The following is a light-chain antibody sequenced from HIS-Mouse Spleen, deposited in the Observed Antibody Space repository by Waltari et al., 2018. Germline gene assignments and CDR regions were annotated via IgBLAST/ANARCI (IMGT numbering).Light chain of an antibody. CDR1: SSNIGSNY. Sequence: QSVLTQPPSASGTPGQRVTISCSGSSSNIGSNYVYWYQQLPGTAPKLLIYRNSQRTSGVPDRFSGSKSGTSASLAISGLRSEDEADYYCAAWDDSLSGYVFGTGTKVTVL. CDR2: RNS. V-gene: IGLV1-47*01. CDR3: AAWDDSLSGYV. J-gene: IGLJ1*01.